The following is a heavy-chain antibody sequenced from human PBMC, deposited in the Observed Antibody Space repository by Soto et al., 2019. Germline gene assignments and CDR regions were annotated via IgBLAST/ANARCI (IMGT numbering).Heavy chain of an antibody. Sequence: GGSLRLSCAACGFTLSSYGMPWVRQAPGKGLEWVAVISYDGSNKYYADSVKGRFTISRDNSKNTLYLQMNSLRAEDTAVYYCAKDQIRCPVVVPAALYYYYYGMDVWGQGTTVTVSS. CDR3: AKDQIRCPVVVPAALYYYYYGMDV. V-gene: IGHV3-30*18. CDR1: GFTLSSYG. D-gene: IGHD2-2*01. CDR2: ISYDGSNK. J-gene: IGHJ6*02.